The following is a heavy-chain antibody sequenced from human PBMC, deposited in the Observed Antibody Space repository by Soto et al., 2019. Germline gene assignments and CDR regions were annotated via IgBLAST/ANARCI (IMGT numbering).Heavy chain of an antibody. CDR1: GLRFDWNA. J-gene: IGHJ4*02. CDR2: MNASGGGT. V-gene: IGHV3-23*01. CDR3: VRYRAAATCGSASCRQLDY. Sequence: EVQRLESGGGLAQPGGSLRVSCAACGLRFDWNAMTWVRQAPGKGLEWLSTMNASGGGTHYADSVKGRFTISRDNSTSTMYLQMISLRSEDTAVYYCVRYRAAATCGSASCRQLDYWGQGAVVTVSS. D-gene: IGHD2-2*01.